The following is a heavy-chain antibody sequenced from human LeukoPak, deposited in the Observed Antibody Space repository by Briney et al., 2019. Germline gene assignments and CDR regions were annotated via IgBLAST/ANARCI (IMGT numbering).Heavy chain of an antibody. Sequence: PGGSLRLSCAASGFTFSSYSMNWVRQAPGKGLEWVSYISSSSSTIYYADSVKGRFTISRDNAKNSLYLQMNSLRAEDTAVYYCARDSVPTNREQWLVLTLDIWGQGTMVTVSS. J-gene: IGHJ3*02. CDR1: GFTFSSYS. D-gene: IGHD6-19*01. V-gene: IGHV3-48*04. CDR3: ARDSVPTNREQWLVLTLDI. CDR2: ISSSSSTI.